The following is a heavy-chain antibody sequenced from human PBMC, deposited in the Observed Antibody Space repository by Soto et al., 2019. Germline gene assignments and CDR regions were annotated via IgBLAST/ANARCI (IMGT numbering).Heavy chain of an antibody. J-gene: IGHJ4*02. D-gene: IGHD4-17*01. CDR2: IYYSGST. CDR3: ATLSRHTVTIDY. CDR1: GDSIYSGGYY. Sequence: SETPSLTCTVSGDSIYSGGYYWSWIRQHPGKGLEWIGYIYYSGSTNYNPSLKSRVTISVDPSKHQFSLKLSSVTAADTAVYYCATLSRHTVTIDYWGQGTLVTVPQ. V-gene: IGHV4-61*08.